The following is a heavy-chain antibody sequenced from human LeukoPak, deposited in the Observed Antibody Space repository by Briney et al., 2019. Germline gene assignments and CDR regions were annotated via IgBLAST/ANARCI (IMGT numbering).Heavy chain of an antibody. J-gene: IGHJ6*02. Sequence: SGGSLRLSCAASGFTFSDYYMSWIRQAPGKGLEWVSYISSSGSTIYYADSVKGRFTISRDNAKNSLYLQMNSLRAEDTAVYYCASGYYDILTGNRGMDVWGQGTTVTVSS. D-gene: IGHD3-9*01. V-gene: IGHV3-11*01. CDR1: GFTFSDYY. CDR2: ISSSGSTI. CDR3: ASGYYDILTGNRGMDV.